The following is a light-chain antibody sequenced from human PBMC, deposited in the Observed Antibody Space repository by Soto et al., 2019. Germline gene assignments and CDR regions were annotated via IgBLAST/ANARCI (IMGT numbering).Light chain of an antibody. CDR3: QQYGGSPLFT. CDR2: GAS. Sequence: EIVMTQSPATLSVSPGERATLSCRASQSVASDLAWYQQKPGQAPRLVIYGASNRATGIPDRFSGSGSGTDFSLTISSLEPEDFAVYSCQQYGGSPLFTFGPRTRVDFK. V-gene: IGKV3-20*01. CDR1: QSVASD. J-gene: IGKJ3*01.